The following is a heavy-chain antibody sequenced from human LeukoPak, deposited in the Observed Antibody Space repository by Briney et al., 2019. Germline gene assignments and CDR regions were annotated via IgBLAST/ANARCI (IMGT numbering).Heavy chain of an antibody. Sequence: SETLSLTCTISDDSISNNRYFWAWLRQRPGKGLEWIGSINYSGRTYYNPSLKSRLTMSVDTAKRQFSLELISVTAADTALYYCARDIDDVGALLDFWGQGTLVTVSS. CDR3: ARDIDDVGALLDF. J-gene: IGHJ4*02. D-gene: IGHD1-26*01. CDR2: INYSGRT. V-gene: IGHV4-39*07. CDR1: DDSISNNRYF.